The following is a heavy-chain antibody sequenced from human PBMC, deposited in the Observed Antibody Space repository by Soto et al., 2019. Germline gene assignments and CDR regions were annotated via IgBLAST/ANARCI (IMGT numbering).Heavy chain of an antibody. Sequence: QVQLQQSGPRLVKPSETLSLTCTVSSGPDRSHNWGWIRQPPGRGLEWIGYVYYTGDTAYNPSLSGRVTISADPSPNDNSLTLNSVTAADTAVYYWARQGIDYLHGLVDMWGQGTTVSVSS. D-gene: IGHD4-17*01. CDR2: VYYTGDT. CDR3: ARQGIDYLHGLVDM. J-gene: IGHJ6*02. CDR1: SGPDRSHN. V-gene: IGHV4-59*08.